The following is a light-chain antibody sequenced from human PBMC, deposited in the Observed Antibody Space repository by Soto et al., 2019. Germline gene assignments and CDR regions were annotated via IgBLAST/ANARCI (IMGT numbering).Light chain of an antibody. CDR2: GAS. Sequence: DIQMTQSPSSLSASVGDRVTITCRASQAISTYLNWYQQKPVKAPKLLIFGASSLQSGVPSRFSGSGSGTEFTLTISSLQPEDFATYYCQQSFDTPPWTFGQGTKVEIK. V-gene: IGKV1-39*01. CDR3: QQSFDTPPWT. CDR1: QAISTY. J-gene: IGKJ1*01.